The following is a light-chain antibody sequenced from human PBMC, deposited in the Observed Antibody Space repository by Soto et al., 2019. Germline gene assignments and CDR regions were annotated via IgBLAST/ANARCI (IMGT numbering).Light chain of an antibody. CDR1: SSNIGNNY. V-gene: IGLV1-51*02. CDR3: GTWDSSLSVWV. Sequence: QSVLTQPPSVSAAPGQKVIISCSGSSSNIGNNYVSWYQQLPGTAPKLLIYENNKRPSGIPDRFSGSKSGTSATLGITGLQTGDKADYYCGTWDSSLSVWVFGGGTKLTVL. CDR2: ENN. J-gene: IGLJ3*02.